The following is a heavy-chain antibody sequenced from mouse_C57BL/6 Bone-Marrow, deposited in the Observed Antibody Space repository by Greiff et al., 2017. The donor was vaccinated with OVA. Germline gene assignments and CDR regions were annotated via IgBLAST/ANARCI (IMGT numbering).Heavy chain of an antibody. CDR3: ARHILTGPFAY. J-gene: IGHJ3*01. CDR1: GFTFSSYG. CDR2: ISSGGSYT. D-gene: IGHD4-1*01. V-gene: IGHV5-6*01. Sequence: EVKLMESGGDLVKPGGSLKLSCAASGFTFSSYGMSWVRQTPDKRLEWVATISSGGSYTYYPDSVKGRFTISRDNAKNTLYLQMSSLKSEDTAMYYCARHILTGPFAYWGQGTLVTASA.